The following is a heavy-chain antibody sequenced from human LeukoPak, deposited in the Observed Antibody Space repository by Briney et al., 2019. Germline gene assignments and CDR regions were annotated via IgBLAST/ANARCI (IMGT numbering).Heavy chain of an antibody. CDR2: IKQDGSEK. D-gene: IGHD3-22*01. V-gene: IGHV3-7*03. CDR3: AKPLEDYDSSGYYYVGHAFDI. Sequence: GGSLRLSCAASGFTFSSYWMSWVRQAPGKGLEWVANIKQDGSEKYYVDSVKGRFTISRDNAKNSLYLQMNSLRAEDTALYYCAKPLEDYDSSGYYYVGHAFDIWGQGTMVTVSS. J-gene: IGHJ3*02. CDR1: GFTFSSYW.